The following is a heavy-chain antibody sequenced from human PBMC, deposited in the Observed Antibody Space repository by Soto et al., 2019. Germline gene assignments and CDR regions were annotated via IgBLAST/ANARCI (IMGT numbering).Heavy chain of an antibody. J-gene: IGHJ6*02. D-gene: IGHD5-18*01. Sequence: QVQLVESGGGVVQPGRSLRLSCAASGFTFSSYAMHWVRQAPGKGLEWVAVISYDGSNKYYADSVKGRFTISRDNSKNTPYLQMNSLRAEDTAVYYCARDASPWIQLWLPGRDYNYGMDVWGQGTTVTVSS. V-gene: IGHV3-30-3*01. CDR1: GFTFSSYA. CDR2: ISYDGSNK. CDR3: ARDASPWIQLWLPGRDYNYGMDV.